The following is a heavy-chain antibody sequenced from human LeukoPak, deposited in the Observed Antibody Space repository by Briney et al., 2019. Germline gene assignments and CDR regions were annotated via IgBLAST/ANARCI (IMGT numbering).Heavy chain of an antibody. Sequence: PSETLSLTCAVYGGSFSGYYWSWIRQPPGKGLEWIGEINHSGSTNYNPSLKSRVTISVDTSKNQFSLKLSSVTAADTAVYYCARGAMVRGMNFDYWGQGTLVTVSS. CDR3: ARGAMVRGMNFDY. CDR1: GGSFSGYY. D-gene: IGHD3-10*01. J-gene: IGHJ4*02. CDR2: INHSGST. V-gene: IGHV4-34*01.